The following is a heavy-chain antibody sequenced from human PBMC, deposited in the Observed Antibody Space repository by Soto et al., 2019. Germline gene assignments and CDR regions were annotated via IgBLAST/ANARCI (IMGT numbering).Heavy chain of an antibody. J-gene: IGHJ4*02. Sequence: PGGSLRLSCTASGFTFGDYAMSWFRQAPGKGLEWVGFIRSKAYGGTTEYAASVKGRFTISRDDSKSIAYLQMNSLKTEDTAVYYCTRARWDIVVVVAQVDYWGQGTLVTVSS. CDR1: GFTFGDYA. V-gene: IGHV3-49*03. CDR3: TRARWDIVVVVAQVDY. D-gene: IGHD2-15*01. CDR2: IRSKAYGGTT.